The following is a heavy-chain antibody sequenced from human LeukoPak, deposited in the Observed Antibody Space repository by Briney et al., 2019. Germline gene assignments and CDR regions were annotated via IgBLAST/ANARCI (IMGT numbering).Heavy chain of an antibody. V-gene: IGHV1-69*02. CDR2: IIPILGIA. CDR1: GGTFSSYT. Sequence: SVRVSCKASGGTFSSYTISWVRQAPGQGLEWMGRIIPILGIANYAQKFQGRVTITADKSPSTAYMELSSLRSEDTAVYYCARILGYCSSTSCSIIPDYWGQGTLVTVSS. J-gene: IGHJ4*02. D-gene: IGHD2-2*01. CDR3: ARILGYCSSTSCSIIPDY.